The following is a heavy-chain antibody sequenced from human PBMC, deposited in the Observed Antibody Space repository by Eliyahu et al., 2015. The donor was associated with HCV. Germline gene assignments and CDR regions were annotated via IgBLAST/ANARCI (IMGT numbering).Heavy chain of an antibody. CDR2: IYSTGST. CDR3: AREGSSSWYVKS. V-gene: IGHV4-4*07. J-gene: IGHJ5*02. CDR1: GGSITTYY. Sequence: QVQLQESGPGLVKPSETLSLTCTVSGGSITTYYWSWIRQPAGKGPEWIGRIYSTGSTNYNPPLKNRVTMSIDTSKNQFSLKLTSMTAADAAVYYCAREGSSSWYVKSWGQGTLVTVSS. D-gene: IGHD6-13*01.